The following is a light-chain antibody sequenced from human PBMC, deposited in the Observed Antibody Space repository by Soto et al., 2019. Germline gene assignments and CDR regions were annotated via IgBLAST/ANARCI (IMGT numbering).Light chain of an antibody. CDR2: EGS. CDR3: CSYAGSNTFV. Sequence: QSALTQPASVSGSPGQSITISCTGTSNLVSWYQQHPGKAPKLMIYEGSKRPSGVSDRFSGSKSDNTASLTISGLQAEDEADYSCCSYAGSNTFVFGGGTKLTVL. CDR1: SNL. V-gene: IGLV2-23*03. J-gene: IGLJ2*01.